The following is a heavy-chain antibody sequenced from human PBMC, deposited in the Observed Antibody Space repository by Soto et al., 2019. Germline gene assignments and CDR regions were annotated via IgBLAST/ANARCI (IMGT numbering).Heavy chain of an antibody. J-gene: IGHJ4*02. D-gene: IGHD3-10*01. V-gene: IGHV4-59*04. CDR3: ARHRGPAPVY. CDR2: LFSGGTT. Sequence: QVQLQESGPGLVKPSETLSLTCTVSGGSISGYYWTWIRQPPGKGLEWVGSLFSGGTTDYNPSLKSRLTMSLDTSKNHFSLKLRSVTAADTAVYYCARHRGPAPVYWGQGTLVTASS. CDR1: GGSISGYY.